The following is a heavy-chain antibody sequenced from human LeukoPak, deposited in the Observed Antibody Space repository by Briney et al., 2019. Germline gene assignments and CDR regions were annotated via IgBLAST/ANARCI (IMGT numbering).Heavy chain of an antibody. CDR2: IYYSGST. Sequence: PSETLSLTCTVSGGSISSYYWSWIRQPPGKGLEWIGYIYYSGSTNYNPSLKSRVTISVDTSKNQFSLKLSSVTAADTAVYYCARGGGGPYYYYGMDVWGQGTTVTVSS. CDR3: ARGGGGPYYYYGMDV. CDR1: GGSISSYY. J-gene: IGHJ6*02. D-gene: IGHD4-23*01. V-gene: IGHV4-59*01.